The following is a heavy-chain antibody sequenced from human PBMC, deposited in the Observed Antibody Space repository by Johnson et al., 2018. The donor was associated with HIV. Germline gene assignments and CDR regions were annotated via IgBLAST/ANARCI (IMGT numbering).Heavy chain of an antibody. CDR3: ARGVRDSSGYPFAFDI. D-gene: IGHD3-22*01. CDR1: GFTFISSA. V-gene: IGHV3-20*04. J-gene: IGHJ3*02. CDR2: INYNGGST. Sequence: VQLVESGGGLVQPGGSLRLSCAASGFTFISSAMSWVRQAPGKGLEWVSAINYNGGSTGYADSVKGRFTISRDNANNSLYLQMNSLRAEDTALYYCARGVRDSSGYPFAFDIWGQGKMVIVSS.